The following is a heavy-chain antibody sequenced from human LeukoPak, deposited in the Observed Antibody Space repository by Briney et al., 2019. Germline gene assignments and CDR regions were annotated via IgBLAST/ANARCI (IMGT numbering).Heavy chain of an antibody. V-gene: IGHV4-34*01. CDR3: ARQGNWNDFDF. CDR1: SESFSGYF. J-gene: IGHJ4*02. Sequence: PSETLSLTCAIYSESFSGYFWSWIRQPPGKGLEWIGEINYSGSTNYNPSLKSRVTISLDTSKNQFSLNLNSVTAADTAVYSCARQGNWNDFDFWGQGTLVTVSS. CDR2: INYSGST. D-gene: IGHD1-1*01.